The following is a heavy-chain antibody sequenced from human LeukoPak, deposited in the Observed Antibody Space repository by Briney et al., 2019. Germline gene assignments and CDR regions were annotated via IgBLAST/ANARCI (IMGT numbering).Heavy chain of an antibody. CDR1: GGSISSSSYY. CDR2: IYYSGST. Sequence: SETLSLTCTVSGGSISSSSYYWGWIRQPPGKGLEWIGSIYYSGSTYYNPSLKSRVTISVDTSKNQFSLKLGSVTAADTAVYYCARRRKSRNYYFDYWGQGTLVTVSS. V-gene: IGHV4-39*01. CDR3: ARRRKSRNYYFDY. J-gene: IGHJ4*02. D-gene: IGHD1-14*01.